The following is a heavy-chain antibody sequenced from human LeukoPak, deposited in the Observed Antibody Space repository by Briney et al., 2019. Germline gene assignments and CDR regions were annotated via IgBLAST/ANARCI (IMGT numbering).Heavy chain of an antibody. CDR3: ARHVPARDGYNQGHAFDI. Sequence: PSETLSLTCTVSGGSISSYYWSWIRQPPGKGLEWIGYIYYSGSTNYNPSLKSRVTISVDTSKNQFSLKLSSVTAADTAVYYCARHVPARDGYNQGHAFDIWAKGQWSPSLQ. J-gene: IGHJ3*02. D-gene: IGHD5-24*01. CDR2: IYYSGST. CDR1: GGSISSYY. V-gene: IGHV4-59*08.